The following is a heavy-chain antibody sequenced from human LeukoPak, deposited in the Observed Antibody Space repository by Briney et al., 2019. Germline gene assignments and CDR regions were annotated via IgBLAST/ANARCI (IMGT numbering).Heavy chain of an antibody. CDR2: ISSSSNYI. CDR3: ARLRGYSYGLDY. D-gene: IGHD5-18*01. Sequence: GGSLRLSCAASGFTLSDYSMNWVRQAPGKGLEWVSSISSSSNYIYYADSVKGRFTISRDNAKNSLHLQMNSLRAEDTAVYYCARLRGYSYGLDYWGQGILVTVSS. CDR1: GFTLSDYS. V-gene: IGHV3-21*04. J-gene: IGHJ4*02.